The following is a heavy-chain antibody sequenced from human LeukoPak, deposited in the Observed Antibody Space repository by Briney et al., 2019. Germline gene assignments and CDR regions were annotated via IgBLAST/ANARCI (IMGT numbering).Heavy chain of an antibody. Sequence: GGSLRLSCAASGFTFSNAWMNWVRQAPGKGLEWVGRIKSKTDGGTTDYAAPVKGRFTISRDDSKNTLYLQMNSLKTEDTAVYYCTTGGHYDSSGYYVYYYYGMDVWGQGTTVTVSS. CDR2: IKSKTDGGTT. CDR1: GFTFSNAW. V-gene: IGHV3-15*07. D-gene: IGHD3-22*01. CDR3: TTGGHYDSSGYYVYYYYGMDV. J-gene: IGHJ6*02.